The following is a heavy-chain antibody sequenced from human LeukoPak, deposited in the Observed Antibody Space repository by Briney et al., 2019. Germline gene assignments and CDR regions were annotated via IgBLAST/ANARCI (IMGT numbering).Heavy chain of an antibody. V-gene: IGHV5-51*01. Sequence: GESLKISFKGSGYSFTSYWIGWVRQMPGKGLEWMGIIYPGDSDTRYSPSFQGQVTISADKSISTAYLQWSSLKASDTAMYYCAIGGYCSGGSCLGDAFDIWGQGTMVTVSS. J-gene: IGHJ3*02. D-gene: IGHD2-15*01. CDR3: AIGGYCSGGSCLGDAFDI. CDR2: IYPGDSDT. CDR1: GYSFTSYW.